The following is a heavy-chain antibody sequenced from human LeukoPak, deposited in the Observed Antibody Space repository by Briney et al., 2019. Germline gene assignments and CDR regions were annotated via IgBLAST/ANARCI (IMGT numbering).Heavy chain of an antibody. V-gene: IGHV3-7*04. CDR3: ARSSLGRNTNPFDY. J-gene: IGHJ4*02. CDR1: GFTFSSYW. CDR2: INQDGSEK. Sequence: GGSLRLSCAASGFTFSSYWMSWVRQTPGIGLEWVANINQDGSEKYYVDSVKGRFTISRDNAKNSLYLQMNSLRAEDTAVYYCARSSLGRNTNPFDYWGQGALVTVSS.